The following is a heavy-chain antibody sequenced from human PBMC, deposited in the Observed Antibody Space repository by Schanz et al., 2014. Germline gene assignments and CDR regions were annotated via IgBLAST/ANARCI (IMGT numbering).Heavy chain of an antibody. CDR2: TYSGGST. J-gene: IGHJ4*02. CDR3: AKDLISGWSGFDY. D-gene: IGHD6-19*01. Sequence: EVQLVESGGGLVQPGGSLRLSCAASGFTVSSNYMSWVRQAPGKGLEWVSITYSGGSTYYADSVKGRFTISRDNSKSTLYLLMNSLRDEDTAVYYCAKDLISGWSGFDYWGQGTLVTVSS. V-gene: IGHV3-66*01. CDR1: GFTVSSNY.